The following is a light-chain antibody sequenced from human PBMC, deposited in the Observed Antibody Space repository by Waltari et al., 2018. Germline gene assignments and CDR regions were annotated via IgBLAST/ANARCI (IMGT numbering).Light chain of an antibody. CDR3: QQYGASPPT. CDR1: QSVSNNF. J-gene: IGKJ1*01. CDR2: DAS. V-gene: IGKV3-20*01. Sequence: EIVFTQSPGTLSLSPGDTATLSCRASQSVSNNFLAWYRQKPGRAPRLLMYDASNRATGIPGRLSGAGSGTHFTLTISGLEPEDFAVYFCQQYGASPPTFGQGTKVEIK.